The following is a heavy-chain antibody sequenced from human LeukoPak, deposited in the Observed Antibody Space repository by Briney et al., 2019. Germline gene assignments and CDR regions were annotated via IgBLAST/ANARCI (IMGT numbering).Heavy chain of an antibody. J-gene: IGHJ5*02. V-gene: IGHV4-59*01. CDR2: IYYSGST. CDR3: ARVYSSSWYWFDP. D-gene: IGHD6-13*01. CDR1: GGSLSSYY. Sequence: SETLSLTCTVSGGSLSSYYCSWIRQPPGKGLEWIGYIYYSGSTNYNPSLKSRVTISVDTSKNQFSLKLSSVTAADTAVYYCARVYSSSWYWFDPWGQGTLVTVSS.